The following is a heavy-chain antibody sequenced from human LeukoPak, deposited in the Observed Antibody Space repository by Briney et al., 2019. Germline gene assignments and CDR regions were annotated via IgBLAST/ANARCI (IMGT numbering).Heavy chain of an antibody. D-gene: IGHD3-10*02. J-gene: IGHJ4*02. CDR1: GFTFSNYE. CDR2: ISTTGRTI. CDR3: ARDPFDTKFFDY. V-gene: IGHV3-48*03. Sequence: GSLRLSGAASGFTFSNYEMNWVRQAPGKGLEWVSYISTTGRTIYYADSVKGRFTISRDNAKNSLYLQMNSLRAEDTAVYYCARDPFDTKFFDYWGQGTLVTVSS.